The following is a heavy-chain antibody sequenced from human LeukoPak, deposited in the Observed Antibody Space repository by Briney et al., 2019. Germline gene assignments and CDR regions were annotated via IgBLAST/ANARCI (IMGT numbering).Heavy chain of an antibody. D-gene: IGHD5-12*01. V-gene: IGHV3-23*01. Sequence: PGGSLRLSCAASGFTFSRYAMSWVRQAPGKGLDWVSTIGYTGSTYYADPVKGRFTVSRDNSKTTLYLQMNSLRAEDTAVYYCAKDLGEGAYDWSRYYFDFWGQGTLVTVSS. CDR3: AKDLGEGAYDWSRYYFDF. CDR2: IGYTGST. J-gene: IGHJ4*02. CDR1: GFTFSRYA.